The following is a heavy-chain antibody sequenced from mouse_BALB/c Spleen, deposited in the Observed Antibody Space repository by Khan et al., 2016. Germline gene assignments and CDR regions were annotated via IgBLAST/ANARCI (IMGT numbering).Heavy chain of an antibody. D-gene: IGHD2-1*01. CDR1: GFAFSSYD. V-gene: IGHV5-12-1*01. CDR3: ARQRYGNYYYYAMDY. J-gene: IGHJ4*01. Sequence: EVELVESGGGLVKPGGSLKLSCAASGFAFSSYDMSWVRQTPEKRLEWVAYISSGGGSTYYPDTGKGRVTISRDNAKNTLYLQMSRLKSEDTAMYSCARQRYGNYYYYAMDYWGPGPSVPVSS. CDR2: ISSGGGST.